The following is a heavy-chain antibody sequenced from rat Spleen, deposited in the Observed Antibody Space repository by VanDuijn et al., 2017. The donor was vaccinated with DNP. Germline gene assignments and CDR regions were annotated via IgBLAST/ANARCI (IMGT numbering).Heavy chain of an antibody. CDR3: IAGETTTEFDY. CDR1: GFTFSDYN. CDR2: IIYDGSRT. J-gene: IGHJ2*01. Sequence: EVQLVETGGGLVQPGRSLKLSCAASGFTFSDYNMAWVRQAPKKGLEWVATIIYDGSRTYYRDSVKGRFTISRDNAKSSLYLQMDSLRSEDTATYYCIAGETTTEFDYGGQGVMVTVSS. D-gene: IGHD1-11*01. V-gene: IGHV5S10*01.